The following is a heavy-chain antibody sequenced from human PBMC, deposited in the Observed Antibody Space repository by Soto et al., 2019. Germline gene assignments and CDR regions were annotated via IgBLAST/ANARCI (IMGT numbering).Heavy chain of an antibody. D-gene: IGHD3-16*02. CDR3: ARDYYDYVWGSYRYSPWYYYCGMDV. CDR2: ISAYNGNT. Sequence: ASVKVSCKASGYTFTSYGISWVRQAPGQGLEWMGWISAYNGNTNYAQKLQGRVTMTTDTSTSTAYMELRSLRSDDTAVYYCARDYYDYVWGSYRYSPWYYYCGMDVWGQGTTVTVSS. V-gene: IGHV1-18*01. J-gene: IGHJ6*02. CDR1: GYTFTSYG.